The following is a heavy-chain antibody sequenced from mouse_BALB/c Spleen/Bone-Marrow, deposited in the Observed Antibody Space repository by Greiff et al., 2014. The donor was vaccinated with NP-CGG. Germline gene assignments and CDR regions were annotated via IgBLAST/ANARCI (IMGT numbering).Heavy chain of an antibody. V-gene: IGHV14-4*02. CDR3: SDGNCYALDY. J-gene: IGHJ4*01. CDR2: IDPENGDT. Sequence: EVQLQQSGAELVRSGASVKLSCTASGFNIKDYYIHWVKQRPEQGLEWIGWIDPENGDTEYAPKFQGKATMTADTSSNTAYLQLSSLTSVDTAVYYCSDGNCYALDYWGQGTSVTVSS. D-gene: IGHD2-1*01. CDR1: GFNIKDYY.